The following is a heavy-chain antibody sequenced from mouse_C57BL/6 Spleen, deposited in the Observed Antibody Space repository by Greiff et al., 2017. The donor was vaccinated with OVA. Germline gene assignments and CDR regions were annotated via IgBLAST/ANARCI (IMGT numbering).Heavy chain of an antibody. Sequence: QVQLQQPGAELVRPGSSVKLSCKASGYTFTSYWMHWVKPRPIHGLEWIGNIDPSDSETHYNQTFKDKATLTVDKSSSTAYMQLSSLTSEDSAVYYCARRGIYYDYDGPYYYAMDYWGQGTSVTVSS. CDR3: ARRGIYYDYDGPYYYAMDY. D-gene: IGHD2-4*01. CDR2: IDPSDSET. CDR1: GYTFTSYW. V-gene: IGHV1-52*01. J-gene: IGHJ4*01.